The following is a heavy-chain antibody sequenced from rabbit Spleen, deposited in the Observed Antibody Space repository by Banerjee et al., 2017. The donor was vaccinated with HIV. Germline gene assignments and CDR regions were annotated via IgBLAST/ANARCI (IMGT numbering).Heavy chain of an antibody. J-gene: IGHJ3*01. CDR3: ARDTGTSFSSYGMDL. D-gene: IGHD7-1*01. CDR2: IAGDSSGFT. Sequence: QSLEESGGDLVKPGASLTLTCTASGFSFSSSDYMCWVRQAPGKGLEWISCIAGDSSGFTYSATWAKGRFTCSKTSSTTVTLHMTSLTVADTATYFCARDTGTSFSSYGMDLWGQGILVTVS. V-gene: IGHV1S40*01. CDR1: GFSFSSSDY.